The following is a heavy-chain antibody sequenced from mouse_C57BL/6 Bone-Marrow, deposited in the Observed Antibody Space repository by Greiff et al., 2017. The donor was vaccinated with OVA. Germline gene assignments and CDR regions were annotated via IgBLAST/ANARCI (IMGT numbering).Heavy chain of an antibody. D-gene: IGHD2-4*01. Sequence: VQGVESGAELVKPGASVKMSCTASGYTFTTYPIEWMKPTHGKSLEWIGNFHPYNDDTKYHEKFKGKATLTVEHSSSTAYLELSRLTSDDSAVYYCARPGDYDGDWFAYWGQGTLVTVSA. J-gene: IGHJ3*01. CDR2: FHPYNDDT. V-gene: IGHV1-47*01. CDR3: ARPGDYDGDWFAY. CDR1: GYTFTTYP.